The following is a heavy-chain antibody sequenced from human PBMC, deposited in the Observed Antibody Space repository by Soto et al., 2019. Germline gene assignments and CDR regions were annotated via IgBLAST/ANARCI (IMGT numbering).Heavy chain of an antibody. V-gene: IGHV1-2*02. CDR2: INPNSGGT. CDR1: GYTFTGYY. Sequence: ASVKVSCKASGYTFTGYYMHWVRQAPGQGLEWMGWINPNSGGTNYAQKFQGRVTMTRDTSISTAYMELSRLRSDDTAVYYCARDLSSYYDFWSGVYYGVDVWGQGTTVTVSS. CDR3: ARDLSSYYDFWSGVYYGVDV. J-gene: IGHJ6*02. D-gene: IGHD3-3*01.